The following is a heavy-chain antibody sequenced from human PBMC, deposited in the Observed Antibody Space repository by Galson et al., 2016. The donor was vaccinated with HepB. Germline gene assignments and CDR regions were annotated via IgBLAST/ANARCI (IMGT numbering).Heavy chain of an antibody. CDR1: GFTFSRYW. CDR3: ARDPGNSQKIFDY. CDR2: MKEDGSEI. J-gene: IGHJ4*02. V-gene: IGHV3-7*04. D-gene: IGHD2/OR15-2a*01. Sequence: SLRLSCAASGFTFSRYWMSWVRQAPGRGLEWVANMKEDGSEIYYVDSVKGRFTISRDNAKKSMYLQMNSLRAEDTAVSYCARDPGNSQKIFDYWGQGTLVTVSS.